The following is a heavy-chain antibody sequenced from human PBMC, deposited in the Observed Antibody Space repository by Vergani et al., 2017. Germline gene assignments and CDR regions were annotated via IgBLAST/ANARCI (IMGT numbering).Heavy chain of an antibody. CDR1: GGSFSGYY. Sequence: QVQLQQWGAGLLKPSETLSLTCAVYGGSFSGYYWSWIRQPPGKGLEWIGSIYYSGSTYYNPSLKSRVTISVDTSKNQFSLKLSSVTAADTAVYYCARQDVGVVPAAIDIWGQGTMVTVSS. CDR2: IYYSGST. J-gene: IGHJ3*02. CDR3: ARQDVGVVPAAIDI. V-gene: IGHV4-34*01. D-gene: IGHD2-2*01.